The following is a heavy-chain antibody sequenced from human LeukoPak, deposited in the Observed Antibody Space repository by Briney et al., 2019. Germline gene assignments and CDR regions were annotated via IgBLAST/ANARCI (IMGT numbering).Heavy chain of an antibody. Sequence: ASETLSLTCTVSGVSISSSNSYWAWIRQPPGKGLEWIGSIYYSGSTYYNPSLKSRVTISVDKSKNQFSLKLSSVTAADTAVYYCARDALDTAMVTGFDYWGQGTLVTVSS. J-gene: IGHJ4*02. CDR3: ARDALDTAMVTGFDY. CDR2: IYYSGST. CDR1: GVSISSSNSY. D-gene: IGHD5-18*01. V-gene: IGHV4-39*07.